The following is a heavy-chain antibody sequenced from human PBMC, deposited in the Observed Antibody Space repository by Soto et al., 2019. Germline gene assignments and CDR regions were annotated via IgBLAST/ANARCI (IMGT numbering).Heavy chain of an antibody. V-gene: IGHV1-18*04. CDR3: ARQHPDIVVVPAARLAASTVFDP. CDR2: ISAYNGNT. J-gene: IGHJ5*02. D-gene: IGHD2-2*01. Sequence: SSVKVSCKASGYTFTSYGISWVRQAPGQGLEWMGWISAYNGNTNYAQKLQGRVTMTTDTSTSTAYMELRSLRSDDTAVYYCARQHPDIVVVPAARLAASTVFDPWG. CDR1: GYTFTSYG.